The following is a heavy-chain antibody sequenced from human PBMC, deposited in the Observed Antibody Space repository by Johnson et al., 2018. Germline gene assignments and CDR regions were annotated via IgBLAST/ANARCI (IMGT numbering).Heavy chain of an antibody. V-gene: IGHV3-30*18. J-gene: IGHJ6*02. CDR1: GFTFSSYA. D-gene: IGHD6-13*01. CDR2: IKQDGSNT. Sequence: QVQLVQSGGGVVQPGRSLRLSCAASGFTFSSYAMPWVRPAPGRGLEWVANIKQDGSNTYSSDPVKGRFTISRDNSNNTLSLQMNSLRAEDTAVYYCAKSLDSSSWYYDYGMDVWGQGTTVTVSS. CDR3: AKSLDSSSWYYDYGMDV.